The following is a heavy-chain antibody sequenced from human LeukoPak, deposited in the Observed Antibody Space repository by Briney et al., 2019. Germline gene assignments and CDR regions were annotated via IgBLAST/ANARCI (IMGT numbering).Heavy chain of an antibody. D-gene: IGHD5-12*01. V-gene: IGHV4-34*01. CDR1: GGSFSGYY. CDR2: INHSGST. J-gene: IGHJ4*02. Sequence: SETLSLTCAVYGGSFSGYYWSWIRQPPGKGLEWIGEINHSGSTNYNPSLKSRVTISVDTSKNQFSLKLSSVTAADTAVYYCARSREWLRFFDYRGQGTLVTVSS. CDR3: ARSREWLRFFDY.